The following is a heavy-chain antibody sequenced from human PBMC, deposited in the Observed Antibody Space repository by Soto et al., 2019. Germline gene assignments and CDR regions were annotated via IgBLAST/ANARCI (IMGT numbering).Heavy chain of an antibody. J-gene: IGHJ4*02. Sequence: VQLVESGGGLVKPGGSLRLSCAASGFTFSNAWMSWVRQAPGKGLEWVAVIWYDGSNKYYADFVKGRFTISRDNSKKMLFLQMNSLRVEDTAVYYCVRDKAARHFDYWGQGILVTVSS. CDR1: GFTFSNAW. CDR2: IWYDGSNK. CDR3: VRDKAARHFDY. V-gene: IGHV3-33*08. D-gene: IGHD6-6*01.